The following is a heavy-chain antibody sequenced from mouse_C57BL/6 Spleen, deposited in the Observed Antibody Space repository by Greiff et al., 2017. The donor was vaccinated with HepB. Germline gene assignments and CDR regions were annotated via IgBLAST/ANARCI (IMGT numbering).Heavy chain of an antibody. Sequence: VKLQQPGAELVRPGSSVKLSCKASGYTFTSYWMHWVKQRPIQGLEWIGNIDPSDSETHYNQKFKDKATLTVDKSSSTAYMQLSSLTSEDSAVYYCARELRGAMDYWGQGTSVTVSS. CDR2: IDPSDSET. V-gene: IGHV1-52*01. CDR1: GYTFTSYW. CDR3: ARELRGAMDY. D-gene: IGHD1-1*01. J-gene: IGHJ4*01.